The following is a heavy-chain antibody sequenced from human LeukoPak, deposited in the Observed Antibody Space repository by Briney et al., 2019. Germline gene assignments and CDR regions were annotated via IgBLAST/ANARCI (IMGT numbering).Heavy chain of an antibody. Sequence: PSETLSLTCAVYGGSFSGYYWSWIRQPAGKGLEWIGRIYTSGSTNYNPSLKSRVTISVDTSKNQFSLKLSSVTAADTAVYYCASSPPVTTVTILGTLLGDYYYYYMDVWGKGTTVTISS. CDR3: ASSPPVTTVTILGTLLGDYYYYYMDV. J-gene: IGHJ6*03. CDR1: GGSFSGYY. D-gene: IGHD4-17*01. CDR2: IYTSGST. V-gene: IGHV4-59*10.